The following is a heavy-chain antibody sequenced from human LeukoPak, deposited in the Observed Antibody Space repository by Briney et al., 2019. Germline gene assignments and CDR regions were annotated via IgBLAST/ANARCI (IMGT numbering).Heavy chain of an antibody. J-gene: IGHJ2*01. CDR1: GGSFSGYY. V-gene: IGHV4-34*01. D-gene: IGHD3-22*01. CDR3: ARQARHSSGSNWYFDL. CDR2: INHSGST. Sequence: SETLTLTCAVYGGSFSGYYWSWIRQPPGKGLEWIGEINHSGSTNYNPSLKSRVTISVDTSKNQFSLKLSSVTAADTAVYYCARQARHSSGSNWYFDLWGRGTLVTVSS.